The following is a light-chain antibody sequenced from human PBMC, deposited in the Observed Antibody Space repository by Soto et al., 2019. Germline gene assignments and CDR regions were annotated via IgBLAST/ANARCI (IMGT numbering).Light chain of an antibody. V-gene: IGKV3-20*01. Sequence: EILMTQSPATLSVSPGERATLSCRASQSVSNNYLAWYQQKPGQSPRLLIYGESNRATGIPDRFSGSGSGTDFTLTISRLEPEDFAVYYCQQYGSSGTFGQGTKVDIK. CDR1: QSVSNNY. CDR3: QQYGSSGT. J-gene: IGKJ1*01. CDR2: GES.